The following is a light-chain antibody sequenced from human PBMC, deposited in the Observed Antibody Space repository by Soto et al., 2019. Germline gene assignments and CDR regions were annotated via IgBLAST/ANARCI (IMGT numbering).Light chain of an antibody. CDR1: SSDVGGYKY. CDR2: EVS. Sequence: QSALTQPPSASGSPGQTVTISCTGTSSDVGGYKYVSWYQQHPGEAPKLMIYEVSKRPSGVPDRFSGSKSGNTASLTVSGLQAEDAADYYCTSYAGSNNLGVFGGGTKLTVL. J-gene: IGLJ2*01. V-gene: IGLV2-8*01. CDR3: TSYAGSNNLGV.